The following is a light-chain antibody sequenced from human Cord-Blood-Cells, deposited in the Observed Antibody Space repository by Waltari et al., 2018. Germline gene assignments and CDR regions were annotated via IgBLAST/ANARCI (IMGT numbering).Light chain of an antibody. Sequence: QSALTQPASVSGSPGQSITISCTGTSSDVGSYNLVSWYQQHPGKAPKHVIYEVSKRSSVGFICFSGSKAGNTPSLPLSVLQAEGEADYYCCSYAGSSTWVFGGGTKLTVL. CDR3: CSYAGSSTWV. CDR1: SSDVGSYNL. V-gene: IGLV2-23*02. J-gene: IGLJ3*02. CDR2: EVS.